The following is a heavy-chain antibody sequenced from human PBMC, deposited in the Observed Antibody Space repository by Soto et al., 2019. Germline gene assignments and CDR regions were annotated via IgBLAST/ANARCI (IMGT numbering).Heavy chain of an antibody. J-gene: IGHJ5*02. CDR2: VYATGTS. D-gene: IGHD4-17*01. Sequence: SETLSLTCRVSVGSRSKFSWSWIRKTAGKGLEWMGRVYATGTSDYNPSLRSRIAMSVDISKKTFSLRLRSVTAADTGVYYCVRDGSKTLRDCFDPWGQGILVTVSS. CDR3: VRDGSKTLRDCFDP. V-gene: IGHV4-4*07. CDR1: VGSRSKFS.